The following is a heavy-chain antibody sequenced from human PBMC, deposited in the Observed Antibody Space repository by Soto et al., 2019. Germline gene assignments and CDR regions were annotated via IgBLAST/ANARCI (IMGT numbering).Heavy chain of an antibody. Sequence: PADTLSLTGPITGGASCSSYWTWIPQSPGKGLEWIGYIYSGSTNYNPSLKSRVTISVDTSNKQFSLHLISVTAADTAVYYCARATWTVAGTVTYDEWGQGTLVTVS. V-gene: IGHV4-59*07. CDR1: GGASCSSY. CDR2: IYSGST. D-gene: IGHD6-13*01. J-gene: IGHJ4*02. CDR3: ARATWTVAGTVTYDE.